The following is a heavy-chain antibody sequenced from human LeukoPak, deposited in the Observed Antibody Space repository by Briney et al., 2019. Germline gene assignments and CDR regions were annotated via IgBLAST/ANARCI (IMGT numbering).Heavy chain of an antibody. D-gene: IGHD3-9*01. V-gene: IGHV4-59*08. Sequence: SETLSLTCTVSGGSISGFYWSWIRQPPGKALEWIAYIDYSGDTNSSPSLKSRVTISVDASKNQFSLRLNSVTAADTAFYYCARHPPGLRYFDPWGQGTLVTVSS. CDR3: ARHPPGLRYFDP. J-gene: IGHJ5*02. CDR1: GGSISGFY. CDR2: IDYSGDT.